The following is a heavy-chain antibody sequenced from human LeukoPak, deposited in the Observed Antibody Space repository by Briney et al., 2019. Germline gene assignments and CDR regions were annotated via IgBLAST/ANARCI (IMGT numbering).Heavy chain of an antibody. J-gene: IGHJ5*02. CDR1: GFTFSSYE. V-gene: IGHV3-48*03. CDR3: ARSYSSSWSWSDWFGP. D-gene: IGHD6-13*01. Sequence: GGSLRLSCAASGFTFSSYEMNWVRQAPGKGLEWVSYISSSGSTIYYADSVKGRFTISRDNAKNSLYLQMNSLRAEDTAVYYCARSYSSSWSWSDWFGPWGQGTLVTVSS. CDR2: ISSSGSTI.